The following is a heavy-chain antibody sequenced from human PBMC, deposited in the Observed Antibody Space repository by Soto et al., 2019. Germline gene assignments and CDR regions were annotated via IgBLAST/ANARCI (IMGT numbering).Heavy chain of an antibody. Sequence: GGSLRLSCAASGFTFSSYWLSWVRQAPGKGLEWVANIKEDGSEKNYGDSVKGRFTISRDNPKNSLFLQMNSLRGEDTAMYYCATEIVGATTLHDYCGQGTMVTV. CDR1: GFTFSSYW. D-gene: IGHD1-26*01. V-gene: IGHV3-7*03. CDR3: ATEIVGATTLHDY. J-gene: IGHJ4*02. CDR2: IKEDGSEK.